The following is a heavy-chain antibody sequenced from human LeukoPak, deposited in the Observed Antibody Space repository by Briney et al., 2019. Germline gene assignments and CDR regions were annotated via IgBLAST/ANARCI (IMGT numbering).Heavy chain of an antibody. J-gene: IGHJ4*02. CDR3: ARDGRGRYFDWSLDY. CDR1: GGSISSGGYS. D-gene: IGHD3-9*01. V-gene: IGHV4-30-2*01. CDR2: IYHSGST. Sequence: SETLSLTCAVSGGSISSGGYSWSWIRQPPGKGLEWIGYIYHSGSTNYNPSLKSRVTISVDKSKNQFSLKLSSVTAADTAVYYCARDGRGRYFDWSLDYWGQGTLVTVSS.